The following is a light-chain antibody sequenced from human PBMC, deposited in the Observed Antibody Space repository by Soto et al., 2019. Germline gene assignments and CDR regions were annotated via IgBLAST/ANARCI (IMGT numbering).Light chain of an antibody. V-gene: IGKV3-20*01. CDR3: QHYGSSRT. J-gene: IGKJ4*02. CDR1: QNVGSTD. CDR2: AAS. Sequence: EIVLTQSPGTLSLSPGERATLSCRASQNVGSTDLAWYQQKPGQAPRLLIYAASIRATGIPDRFSGSGSVTDFTLTISRLEPDDFAVYYCQHYGSSRTFGERTKVEIK.